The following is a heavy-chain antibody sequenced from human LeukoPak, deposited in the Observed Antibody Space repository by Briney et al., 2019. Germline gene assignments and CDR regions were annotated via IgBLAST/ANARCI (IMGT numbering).Heavy chain of an antibody. V-gene: IGHV4-39*01. Sequence: PSETLSLTCTVSGGSISSSSYYWGWIRQPPGKGLEWIGSIYYSGSTYYNPSLKSRVTISVDTSKNQFSLKLSSVTAADTAVYYCARAITMVRGIIIKRGYFDYWGQGTLVTVSS. J-gene: IGHJ4*02. CDR2: IYYSGST. D-gene: IGHD3-10*01. CDR3: ARAITMVRGIIIKRGYFDY. CDR1: GGSISSSSYY.